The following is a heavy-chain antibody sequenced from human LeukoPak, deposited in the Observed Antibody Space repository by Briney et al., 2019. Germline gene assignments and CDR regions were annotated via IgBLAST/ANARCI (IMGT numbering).Heavy chain of an antibody. J-gene: IGHJ4*02. CDR3: ARDQYDTWSRRGNFDS. D-gene: IGHD3-3*01. V-gene: IGHV3-7*03. Sequence: GGSLRLSCVASGFTFGKYWMSWVRQAPGKGLEWVANIKLDGSEKNYVDSVKGRFTISRDNNKNSLYLQMNSLRAEDTAVLYCARDQYDTWSRRGNFDSWGQGTLVIVSS. CDR1: GFTFGKYW. CDR2: IKLDGSEK.